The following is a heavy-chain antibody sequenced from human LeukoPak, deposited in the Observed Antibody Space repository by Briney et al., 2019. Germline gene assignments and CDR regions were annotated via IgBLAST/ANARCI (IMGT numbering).Heavy chain of an antibody. Sequence: PSETLSLTCAVYGGSFSGYYWSWIRQPPGKGLEWIGEINHSGSTNYNPSLKSRVTISVDTSKNQFSLKLSSVTAADTAVYYCARVLHRNFDYWGQGTLVTVSS. V-gene: IGHV4-34*01. CDR3: ARVLHRNFDY. CDR2: INHSGST. J-gene: IGHJ4*02. CDR1: GGSFSGYY.